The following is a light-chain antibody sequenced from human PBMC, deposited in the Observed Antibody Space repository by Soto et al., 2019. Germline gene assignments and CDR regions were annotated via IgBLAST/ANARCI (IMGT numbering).Light chain of an antibody. CDR2: GVN. J-gene: IGLJ3*02. V-gene: IGLV2-23*02. Sequence: QSALTQTASVSGSPGQSITISCTGTNSDIGIYNFVSWYQHLPGKAPKLMIFGVNKRPSGVSDRFFGSKSGNTASLTISGLRPEDEADYYCSSYAGSNTLVFGGGTKLTVL. CDR1: NSDIGIYNF. CDR3: SSYAGSNTLV.